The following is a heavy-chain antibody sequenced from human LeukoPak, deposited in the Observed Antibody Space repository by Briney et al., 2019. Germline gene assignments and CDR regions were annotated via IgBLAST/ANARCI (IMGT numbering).Heavy chain of an antibody. V-gene: IGHV3-23*01. CDR2: ISGSGGST. CDR3: ATLGSGYLFRESLSEY. CDR1: GFTFSSYA. Sequence: AGGSLRLSCAASGFTFSSYAMSWVRQAPGKGLEWVSAISGSGGSTYYADSVKGRFTISRDNSKNTLYLQMNSLRAEDTAVYYCATLGSGYLFRESLSEYWGQGTLVTVSS. J-gene: IGHJ4*02. D-gene: IGHD3-22*01.